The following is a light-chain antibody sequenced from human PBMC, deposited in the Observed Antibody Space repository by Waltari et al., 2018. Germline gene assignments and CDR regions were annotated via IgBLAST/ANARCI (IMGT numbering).Light chain of an antibody. CDR1: QSISTW. CDR2: KAS. Sequence: DTQMTQSPSTLSASVGDRVTITCRASQSISTWLAWYQQKPGKAPKLLIYKASSLESGVPSRFSGSGSGTEFTLTISSLQPDDFATYYCQQYNTYSTCGGGTKVEIK. CDR3: QQYNTYST. V-gene: IGKV1-5*03. J-gene: IGKJ4*01.